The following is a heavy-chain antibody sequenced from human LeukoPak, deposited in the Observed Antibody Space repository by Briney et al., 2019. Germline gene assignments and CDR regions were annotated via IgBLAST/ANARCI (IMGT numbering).Heavy chain of an antibody. CDR3: ARDGYCSGGSCYSSWFDP. CDR1: GYTFTSYD. J-gene: IGHJ5*02. V-gene: IGHV1-8*01. D-gene: IGHD2-15*01. CDR2: MNPNSGNT. Sequence: GASVKVSCKASGYTFTSYDINWVRQATGQGLEWMGWMNPNSGNTGYAQKFQGRITMTRNTSISTAYMELSSLRSEDTAVYYCARDGYCSGGSCYSSWFDPWGQGTLVTVSS.